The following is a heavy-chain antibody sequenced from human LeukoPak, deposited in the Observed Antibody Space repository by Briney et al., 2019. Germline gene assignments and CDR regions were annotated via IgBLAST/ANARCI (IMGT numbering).Heavy chain of an antibody. CDR2: INWNGGST. CDR1: GFTFDDYG. Sequence: PGGSLRLSCAASGFTFDDYGMSWVRQAPGKGLEWVSGINWNGGSTGYAGSVKGRFTISRDNAKNSLYLQMNSLRAEDTALYYCARVSSSSWYFYYYYYMDVWGKGTTVTVSS. V-gene: IGHV3-20*04. J-gene: IGHJ6*03. CDR3: ARVSSSSWYFYYYYYMDV. D-gene: IGHD6-13*01.